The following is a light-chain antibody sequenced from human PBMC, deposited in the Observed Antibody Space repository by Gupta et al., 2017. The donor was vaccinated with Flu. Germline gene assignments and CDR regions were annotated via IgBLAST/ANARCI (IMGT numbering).Light chain of an antibody. CDR2: SNT. Sequence: IIACTGSGPTCGPDSEVHWYQPVPGSHPRFRCASNTIRRSGVPDRLSASYAGTSASLAITGLQAEDEAEYYCPSDDSSLNGWVFGGGTKLTVL. J-gene: IGLJ3*02. V-gene: IGLV1-40*01. CDR3: PSDDSSLNGWV. CDR1: GPTCGPDSE.